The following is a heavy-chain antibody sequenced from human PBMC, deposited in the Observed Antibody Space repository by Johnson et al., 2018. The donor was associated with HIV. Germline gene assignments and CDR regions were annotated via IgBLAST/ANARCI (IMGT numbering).Heavy chain of an antibody. V-gene: IGHV3-30*14. J-gene: IGHJ3*02. CDR2: ISYDGSNK. Sequence: QVQLVESGGGVVQPGRSLRLSCAASGFTFSNHAMHWVRQAPGKGLEWVAVISYDGSNKDYADSVKGRFTISRDNAKNSLYLQMNSLRAEDTAVYYCAVGGSYYTFDMWGQGTMVTVSS. CDR1: GFTFSNHA. D-gene: IGHD1-26*01. CDR3: AVGGSYYTFDM.